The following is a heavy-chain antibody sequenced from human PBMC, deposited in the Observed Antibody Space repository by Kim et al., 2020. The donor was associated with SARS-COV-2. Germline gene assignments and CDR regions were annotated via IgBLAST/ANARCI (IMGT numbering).Heavy chain of an antibody. J-gene: IGHJ4*02. CDR1: GGSFSGYY. Sequence: SETLSLTCAVYGGSFSGYYWSWIRHPPGKGLEWIGEINHSGSTNYNPSLKSRVTISVDTSKNQFSLKLSSVTAADTAVYYCARVGSSGWGDYWGQGTLVTVSS. CDR2: INHSGST. D-gene: IGHD6-19*01. V-gene: IGHV4-34*01. CDR3: ARVGSSGWGDY.